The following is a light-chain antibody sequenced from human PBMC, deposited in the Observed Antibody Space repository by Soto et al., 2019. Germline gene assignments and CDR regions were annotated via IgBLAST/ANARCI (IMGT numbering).Light chain of an antibody. J-gene: IGKJ1*01. V-gene: IGKV1-5*03. Sequence: DILMTQSPSTLSASVGDRVTITCRASQSISSWLAWYQQKPGKAPKLLIYKSSSLESGVPSRFSGSGSGTEFTLPISSLQPDDFATYYCQQYDTYWTFGQGTKVEIK. CDR2: KSS. CDR1: QSISSW. CDR3: QQYDTYWT.